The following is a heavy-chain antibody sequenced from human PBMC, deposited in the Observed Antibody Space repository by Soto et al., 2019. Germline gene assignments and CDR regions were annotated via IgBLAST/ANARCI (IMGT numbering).Heavy chain of an antibody. D-gene: IGHD3-9*01. V-gene: IGHV3-30*04. CDR1: GFTFSSYA. CDR3: ARDRDVLTGYYRTDAFDI. J-gene: IGHJ3*02. Sequence: QVQLVESGGGVVQPGRSLRLSCAASGFTFSSYAMQWVRQAPGKGLEWVAVISFDGSNKYQADSVKGRFTISRDNSKNTLYLQMNSLRAEDTAVNYCARDRDVLTGYYRTDAFDIWGQGTMVTVSS. CDR2: ISFDGSNK.